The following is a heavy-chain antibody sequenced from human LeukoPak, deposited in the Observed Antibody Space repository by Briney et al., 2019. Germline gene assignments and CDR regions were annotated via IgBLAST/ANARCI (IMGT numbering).Heavy chain of an antibody. V-gene: IGHV4-31*03. Sequence: SETLSLTCTVSGGSVSSGGYYWSWIRQHPGKGLEWIGYIYYSGSTYYNPSLKSRVTISVDTSKNQFSLKLSSVTAADTAVYYCARDSGTHSLDYWGQGTLVTDSS. D-gene: IGHD6-25*01. CDR3: ARDSGTHSLDY. CDR2: IYYSGST. CDR1: GGSVSSGGYY. J-gene: IGHJ4*02.